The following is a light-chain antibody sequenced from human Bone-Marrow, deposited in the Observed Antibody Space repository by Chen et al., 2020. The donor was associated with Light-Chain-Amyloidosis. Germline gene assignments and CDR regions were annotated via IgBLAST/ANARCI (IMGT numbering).Light chain of an antibody. V-gene: IGLV3-21*02. CDR3: QVWDSSSVRPV. Sequence: SYVLTQPSSVSVAPGQTATIACGGNNIGSTSVNWYQQTPGQAPLLVGYDDSDRPSGIPERLSGSNSGNTASLTIGRGGDGDEADYYCQVWDSSSVRPVFGGGTKLTVL. CDR2: DDS. CDR1: NIGSTS. J-gene: IGLJ3*02.